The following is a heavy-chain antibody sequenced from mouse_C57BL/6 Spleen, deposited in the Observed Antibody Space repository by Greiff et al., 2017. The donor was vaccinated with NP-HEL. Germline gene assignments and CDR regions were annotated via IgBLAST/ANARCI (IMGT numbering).Heavy chain of an antibody. J-gene: IGHJ4*01. V-gene: IGHV14-2*01. CDR2: IDPEDGDT. CDR3: ARGAGAMDY. Sequence: VQLQQSGAELVKPGASVKLSCTASGFNIKDYYMHWVKQRTEQGLEWIGRIDPEDGDTNYAPKFQGQATITADTSSNTAYLQLSSLTSEDTAVYYCARGAGAMDYWGQGTSVTVSS. CDR1: GFNIKDYY.